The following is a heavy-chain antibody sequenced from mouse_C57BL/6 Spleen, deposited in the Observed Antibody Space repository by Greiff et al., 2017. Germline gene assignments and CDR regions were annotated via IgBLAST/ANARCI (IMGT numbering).Heavy chain of an antibody. J-gene: IGHJ3*01. CDR2: IWWDDDK. Sequence: QVTLKVSGPGILQPSQTLSLSCSFSGFSLSTFGMGVGWIRQPSGKGLEWLVHIWWDDDKYYNPALKSRLTISKDTSKNQVFLKIANVDTAETATYYCARIGYGNYEEWFAYWGQGTLVTVSA. CDR1: GFSLSTFGMG. V-gene: IGHV8-8*01. CDR3: ARIGYGNYEEWFAY. D-gene: IGHD2-1*01.